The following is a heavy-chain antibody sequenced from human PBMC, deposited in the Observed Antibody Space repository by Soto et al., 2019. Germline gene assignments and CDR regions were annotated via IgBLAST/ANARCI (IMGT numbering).Heavy chain of an antibody. V-gene: IGHV4-39*01. Sequence: SETLSLTCTVSGVPISSSHYFWGWIRQPPGKGLEWIGSIHHSGSTYYNPSLKSRVTISVDTSKNQFSLKLSSVTAADTALYYCARQRDYYDSSGDSYFDYWGQGTLVTVSS. D-gene: IGHD3-22*01. CDR3: ARQRDYYDSSGDSYFDY. J-gene: IGHJ4*02. CDR2: IHHSGST. CDR1: GVPISSSHYF.